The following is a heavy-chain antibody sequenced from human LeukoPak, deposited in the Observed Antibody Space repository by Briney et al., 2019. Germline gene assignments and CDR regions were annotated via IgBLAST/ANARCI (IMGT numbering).Heavy chain of an antibody. D-gene: IGHD6-6*01. CDR2: IYYSGST. J-gene: IGHJ6*03. V-gene: IGHV4-59*01. CDR1: GGSISSYY. CDR3: ARVIRLSSSSWDYYYYYMDV. Sequence: SETLSLTCTVSGGSISSYYWSWIRQLPGKGLEWIGYIYYSGSTNYNPSLKSRVTISVDTSKNQFSLKLSSVTAADTAVYYCARVIRLSSSSWDYYYYYMDVWGKGTTVTVSS.